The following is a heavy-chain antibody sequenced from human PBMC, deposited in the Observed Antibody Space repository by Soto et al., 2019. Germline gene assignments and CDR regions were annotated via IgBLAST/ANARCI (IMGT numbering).Heavy chain of an antibody. CDR2: IDWDDDK. CDR3: ARTRKEDFWSGYLSDYYYYGMDV. Sequence: SVPTLVNPTQALTLTCTLSGFSLSTSGMCVSWIRQPPGKALEWLALIDWDDDKYYSTSLKTRLTISKYTSKNQVVLTMTNMDPVDTATYYCARTRKEDFWSGYLSDYYYYGMDVWGQGTTVTVSS. D-gene: IGHD3-3*01. V-gene: IGHV2-70*01. CDR1: GFSLSTSGMC. J-gene: IGHJ6*02.